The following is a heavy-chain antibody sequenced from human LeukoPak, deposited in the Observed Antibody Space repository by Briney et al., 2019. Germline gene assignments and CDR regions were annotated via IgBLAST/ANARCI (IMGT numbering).Heavy chain of an antibody. CDR3: ARYCISTSCYSDIGY. D-gene: IGHD2-2*02. J-gene: IGHJ4*02. CDR1: GFTFSSYS. Sequence: GGSLRLSCAASGFTFSSYSMNWVRQAPGKGLEWVSYISSSSSTIYYADSVKGRLTISRDNAENSLYLQMNSLRAEDTAVYYCARYCISTSCYSDIGYWGQGTLVTVSS. CDR2: ISSSSSTI. V-gene: IGHV3-48*01.